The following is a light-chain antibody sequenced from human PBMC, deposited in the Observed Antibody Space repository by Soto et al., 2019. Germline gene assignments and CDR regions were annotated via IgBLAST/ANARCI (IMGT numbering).Light chain of an antibody. CDR2: EVS. CDR3: SSYTSSSTVV. Sequence: QSALTQPASVSGSPGQSITISCTGTSSDVGGYNYVSWYQQHPAKAPKRMIYEVSNRPSGVSNRFSGSKSGNTASLTISGLQAEDEADYYCSSYTSSSTVVFGGGTKLTVL. CDR1: SSDVGGYNY. V-gene: IGLV2-14*01. J-gene: IGLJ2*01.